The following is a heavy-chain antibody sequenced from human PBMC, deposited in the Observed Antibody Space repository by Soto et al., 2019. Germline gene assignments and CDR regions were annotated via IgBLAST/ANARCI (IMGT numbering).Heavy chain of an antibody. CDR2: ISGSGGST. D-gene: IGHD6-19*01. J-gene: IGHJ4*02. V-gene: IGHV3-23*01. CDR1: GFTFSSYA. CDR3: AKDPHASIAVAGTGYFDY. Sequence: GGSLRLSCAASGFTFSSYAMSWVRQAPGKGLEWVSAISGSGGSTYYADSVKGRFTISRDNSKNTLYLQMNSLRAEDTAVYYCAKDPHASIAVAGTGYFDYWGQGTLVTVSS.